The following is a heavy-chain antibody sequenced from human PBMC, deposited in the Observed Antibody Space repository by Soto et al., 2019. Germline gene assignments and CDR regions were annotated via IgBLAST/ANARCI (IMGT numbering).Heavy chain of an antibody. CDR1: GYSFTSYW. CDR2: IDPSDSYT. V-gene: IGHV5-10-1*01. CDR3: ARHSKDIVVVPAAPAIYYGMDV. D-gene: IGHD2-2*01. J-gene: IGHJ6*02. Sequence: RGESLKISCKGSGYSFTSYWISWVRQMPGKGLEWMGRIDPSDSYTNYSPSFQGHVTISADKSISTAYLQWSSLKASDTAMYYCARHSKDIVVVPAAPAIYYGMDVWGQGTTVTVSS.